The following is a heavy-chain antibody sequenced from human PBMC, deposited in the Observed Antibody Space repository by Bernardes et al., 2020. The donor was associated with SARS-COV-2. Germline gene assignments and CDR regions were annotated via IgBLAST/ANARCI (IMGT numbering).Heavy chain of an antibody. CDR3: ARIDEETGRDY. V-gene: IGHV3-7*01. CDR2: IKGDGGKI. CDR1: GFTFSSSW. J-gene: IGHJ4*02. D-gene: IGHD3-9*01. Sequence: VGSLRLSCAASGFTFSSSWMSWVRQAPGKGLEWVANIKGDGGKISSGDSVRGRFTISRDNARNFLYLQMSSLRAEDTAVYYCARIDEETGRDYWGQGTLVSVSS.